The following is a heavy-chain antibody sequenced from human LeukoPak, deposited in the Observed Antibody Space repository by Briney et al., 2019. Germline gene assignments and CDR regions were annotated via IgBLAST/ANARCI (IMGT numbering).Heavy chain of an antibody. D-gene: IGHD6-6*01. CDR2: IHYGGST. J-gene: IGHJ4*02. V-gene: IGHV4-59*11. Sequence: SETLSPTCIVSGALISSHYWNWIRQPPGKGLEWIGYIHYGGSTNYNPSLKSRVTLLLDTSKNQFSLKLSSVTAADTAVYYCARAPPYSSSYYFDYWGQGTLVTVSS. CDR1: GALISSHY. CDR3: ARAPPYSSSYYFDY.